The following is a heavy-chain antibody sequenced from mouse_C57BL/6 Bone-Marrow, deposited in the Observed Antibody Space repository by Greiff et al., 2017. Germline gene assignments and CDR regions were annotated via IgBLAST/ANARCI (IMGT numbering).Heavy chain of an antibody. CDR3: TRDDGSGYWYFDV. Sequence: EVKLVESGEGLVKPGGSLKLSCAASGFTFSSYAMSWVRQTPEKRLEWVAYISSGGDYLYYADTVKGRFTISRDNARNTLYLQMSSLKSEDTAMYYCTRDDGSGYWYFDVWGTGTTVTVSS. D-gene: IGHD1-1*01. J-gene: IGHJ1*03. CDR2: ISSGGDYL. CDR1: GFTFSSYA. V-gene: IGHV5-9-1*02.